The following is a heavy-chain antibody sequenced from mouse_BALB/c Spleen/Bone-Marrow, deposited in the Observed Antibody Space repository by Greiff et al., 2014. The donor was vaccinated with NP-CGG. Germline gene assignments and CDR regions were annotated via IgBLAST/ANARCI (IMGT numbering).Heavy chain of an antibody. CDR2: IWAGGST. CDR3: ARERGDYGGYGMDY. Sequence: QVQLKESGPGLVAPSQSLSITCTVSGFSLTSYGVHWVRQSPGKGLEWLGIIWAGGSTNCNSALMSRLSIGKDNSKSQVFLKMNSLQTDDTAMYYCARERGDYGGYGMDYWGQGTSVTVSS. D-gene: IGHD2-4*01. V-gene: IGHV2-9*02. J-gene: IGHJ4*01. CDR1: GFSLTSYG.